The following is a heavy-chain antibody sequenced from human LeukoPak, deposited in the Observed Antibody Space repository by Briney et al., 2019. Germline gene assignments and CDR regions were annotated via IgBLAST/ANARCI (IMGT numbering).Heavy chain of an antibody. Sequence: GGSLRLSCAASGFTFSSYGMHWVRQAPGKGLEWVAVIWYDGSNEYYADSVKGRFTISRDNSKNTLYLQMNSLRAGDTAVYYCAKGLYSYGPDAFDIWGQGTMVTVSS. D-gene: IGHD5-18*01. J-gene: IGHJ3*02. CDR3: AKGLYSYGPDAFDI. V-gene: IGHV3-33*06. CDR1: GFTFSSYG. CDR2: IWYDGSNE.